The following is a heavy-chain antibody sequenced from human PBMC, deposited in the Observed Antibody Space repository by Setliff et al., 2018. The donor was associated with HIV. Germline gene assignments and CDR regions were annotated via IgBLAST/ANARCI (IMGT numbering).Heavy chain of an antibody. CDR1: GYRFTDFY. J-gene: IGHJ4*01. CDR2: INPKSGAT. D-gene: IGHD3-9*01. V-gene: IGHV1-2*02. CDR3: ARGAEDLAINQPSFDYYFDY. Sequence: GASVKVSCKTFGYRFTDFYVNWVRQAPGRGLEWMGWINPKSGATKNAQKFQGRVTMTRDTSISTVYMELSSLRSDDRALYFCARGAEDLAINQPSFDYYFDYWGHGPPVTVSS.